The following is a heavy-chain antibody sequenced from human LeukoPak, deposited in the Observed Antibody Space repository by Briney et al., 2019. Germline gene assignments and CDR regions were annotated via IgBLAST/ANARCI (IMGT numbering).Heavy chain of an antibody. Sequence: GGSLRLSCAASGFTVSSYEMNWVRQAPGKGLEWVSYVSSSGSIIYDADAVMGRFTISRDNAKNSLYLQMNSLRAEDTAVYYCARGNPSTVKHRTTWFDPWGQGTLVTVSS. CDR3: ARGNPSTVKHRTTWFDP. D-gene: IGHD4-17*01. CDR1: GFTVSSYE. J-gene: IGHJ5*02. V-gene: IGHV3-48*03. CDR2: VSSSGSII.